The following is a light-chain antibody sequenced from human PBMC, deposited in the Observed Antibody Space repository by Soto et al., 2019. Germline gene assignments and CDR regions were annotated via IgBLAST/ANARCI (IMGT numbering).Light chain of an antibody. J-gene: IGLJ3*02. CDR2: DVS. CDR1: SSDIGSYSY. Sequence: QSALAQPASLSGSPGQSITISCTGTSSDIGSYSYVSWYQQHPDKAPKLMIFDVSYRPSGISDRFSGSKSGNTASLTISGLQPEDEADYYCSSYGASSTLFGGGTKLTVL. CDR3: SSYGASSTL. V-gene: IGLV2-14*03.